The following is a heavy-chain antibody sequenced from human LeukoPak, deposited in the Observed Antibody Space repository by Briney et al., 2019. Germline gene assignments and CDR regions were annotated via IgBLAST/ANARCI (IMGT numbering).Heavy chain of an antibody. J-gene: IGHJ4*02. CDR3: ATSTWQRHPYDY. V-gene: IGHV4-59*08. CDR2: IYYSGST. Sequence: SETLSLTCTVSGGSISSYYWSWIRQPPGEGLEWIGFIYYSGSTNYNPSLESRVTISVGTSKNQFSLRLTSVTAADTAVYYCATSTWQRHPYDYWGQGTLVTVSS. D-gene: IGHD5-12*01. CDR1: GGSISSYY.